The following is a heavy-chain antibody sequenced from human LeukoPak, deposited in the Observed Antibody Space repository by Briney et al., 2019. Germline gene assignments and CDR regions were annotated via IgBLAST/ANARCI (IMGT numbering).Heavy chain of an antibody. CDR1: GFTFSYYW. J-gene: IGHJ4*02. CDR3: VRNAQFDY. V-gene: IGHV3-7*01. CDR2: IKQDGSEK. Sequence: GGSLRLSCAASGFTFSYYWMSWVRQAPGKGLEWVANIKQDGSEKYYVDSLKGRFTISRDDARNSLYLQMNSLRAEDTAVYYCVRNAQFDYWGQGTLVTVSS.